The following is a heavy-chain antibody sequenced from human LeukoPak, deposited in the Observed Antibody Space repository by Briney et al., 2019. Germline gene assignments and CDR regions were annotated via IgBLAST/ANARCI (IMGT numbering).Heavy chain of an antibody. D-gene: IGHD6-19*01. Sequence: GASVKVSCKASGYTFTSYGISLVRQAPGQGLEWMGWISAYNGNTNYAQKLQGRVTMTTDTSTSTAYMELRSLRSDDTAVYYCARVGYSSGWYPPDSDYWSQGTLVTVSS. CDR1: GYTFTSYG. V-gene: IGHV1-18*01. J-gene: IGHJ4*02. CDR2: ISAYNGNT. CDR3: ARVGYSSGWYPPDSDY.